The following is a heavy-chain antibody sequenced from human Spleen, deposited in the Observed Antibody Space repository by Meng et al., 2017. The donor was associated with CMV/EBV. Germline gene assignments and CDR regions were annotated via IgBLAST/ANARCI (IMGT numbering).Heavy chain of an antibody. V-gene: IGHV3-48*03. J-gene: IGHJ6*02. CDR3: ARVAAAGRGMDV. Sequence: LSFYEMHWVRQAPGKGLEWVSYISGSGSTKYYADSVKGRFTISRDNAKNSLFLQMNSLRAEDTAVYYCARVAAAGRGMDVWGQGTTVTVSS. D-gene: IGHD6-13*01. CDR1: SFYE. CDR2: ISGSGSTK.